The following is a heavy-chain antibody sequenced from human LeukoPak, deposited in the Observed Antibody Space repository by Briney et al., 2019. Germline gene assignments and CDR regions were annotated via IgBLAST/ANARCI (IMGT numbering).Heavy chain of an antibody. V-gene: IGHV7-4-1*02. Sequence: ALVKVSCKASGYTFTSSALNWVRQAPGQGLEWMGWINTNTGNPTYAQGFTGRFVFSLDTSVSTAYLHISSLEAEDTAIYYCATDLKKGDSGCFDYWGQGTLVTVSS. CDR3: ATDLKKGDSGCFDY. J-gene: IGHJ4*02. CDR1: GYTFTSSA. CDR2: INTNTGNP. D-gene: IGHD6-19*01.